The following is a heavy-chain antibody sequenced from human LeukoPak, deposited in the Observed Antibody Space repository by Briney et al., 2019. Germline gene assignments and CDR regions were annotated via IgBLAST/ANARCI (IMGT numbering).Heavy chain of an antibody. CDR1: GFTFDDYG. V-gene: IGHV3-20*04. CDR3: ARGWIAVAGTDYYYYMDV. CDR2: INWNGGST. Sequence: GGSLRLXCAASGFTFDDYGMSWVRQAPGKELEWVSGINWNGGSTGYADSVKGRFTISRDNAKNSLYLQMNSLRAEDTALYYCARGWIAVAGTDYYYYMDVWGKGTTVTVSS. J-gene: IGHJ6*03. D-gene: IGHD6-19*01.